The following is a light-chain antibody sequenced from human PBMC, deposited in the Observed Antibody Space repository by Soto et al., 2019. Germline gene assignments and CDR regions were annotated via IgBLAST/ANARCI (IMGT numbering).Light chain of an antibody. Sequence: DIQMTQSPSSLSASVGDRVTITCRASHSISTYLNWYQQQPGRAPKLLIYAASSLQRGVPSRFSGSGSGTDFTLTISSLQPEDFATYYCQQSYSTPRVTFGPGTNVDIK. V-gene: IGKV1-39*01. CDR2: AAS. J-gene: IGKJ3*01. CDR3: QQSYSTPRVT. CDR1: HSISTY.